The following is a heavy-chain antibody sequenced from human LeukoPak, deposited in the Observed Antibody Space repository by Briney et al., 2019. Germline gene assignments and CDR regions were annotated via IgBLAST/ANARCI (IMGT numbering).Heavy chain of an antibody. Sequence: SETLSLTCAVYGVSFSGYYWSWIRQPPGKGLEWIGEINHSGSTNHNPSLKSRVTISVDTSKNQFSLKLSSVTAADTAVYYCARWRLVYYGSGSYSAYGMDVWGKGTTVTVSS. CDR2: INHSGST. J-gene: IGHJ6*04. CDR1: GVSFSGYY. CDR3: ARWRLVYYGSGSYSAYGMDV. D-gene: IGHD3-10*01. V-gene: IGHV4-34*01.